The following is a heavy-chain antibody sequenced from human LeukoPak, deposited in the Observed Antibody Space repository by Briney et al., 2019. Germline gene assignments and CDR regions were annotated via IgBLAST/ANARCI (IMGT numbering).Heavy chain of an antibody. CDR3: ARSSHRDGDTFDH. CDR1: GYTFTSYG. V-gene: IGHV1-18*01. CDR2: ISGYNGNT. Sequence: ASVKVSCKASGYTFTSYGINWVRQAPGQGLEWMGWISGYNGNTNYAQKLQGRVTMTTDPSTTTAYMELRSLRSDDTAVYYCARSSHRDGDTFDHWGQGTLVTVSS. J-gene: IGHJ4*02. D-gene: IGHD3-10*01.